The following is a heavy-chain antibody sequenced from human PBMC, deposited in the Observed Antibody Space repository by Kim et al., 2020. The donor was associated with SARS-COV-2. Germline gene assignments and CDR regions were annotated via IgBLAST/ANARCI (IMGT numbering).Heavy chain of an antibody. CDR3: AKSAGSGSHYRPSHIDS. V-gene: IGHV3-43*01. Sequence: SLGGRFTISRDNSESSLYLQLNRLRSEDTAVYYCAKSAGSGSHYRPSHIDSWGQGTLVTVSS. J-gene: IGHJ4*02. D-gene: IGHD3-10*01.